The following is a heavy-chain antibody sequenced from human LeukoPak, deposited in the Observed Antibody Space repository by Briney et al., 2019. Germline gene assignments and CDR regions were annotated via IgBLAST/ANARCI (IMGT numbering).Heavy chain of an antibody. D-gene: IGHD3-22*01. V-gene: IGHV3-21*01. J-gene: IGHJ4*02. CDR1: GFTVSSNY. CDR3: ARGTYYYDSSGYYPPAY. Sequence: GGSLRLSCAASGFTVSSNYMSWVRQAPGKGLEWVSSISSSSSYIYYADSVKGRFTISRDNAKNSLYLQMNSLRAEDTAVYYCARGTYYYDSSGYYPPAYWGQGTLVTVSS. CDR2: ISSSSSYI.